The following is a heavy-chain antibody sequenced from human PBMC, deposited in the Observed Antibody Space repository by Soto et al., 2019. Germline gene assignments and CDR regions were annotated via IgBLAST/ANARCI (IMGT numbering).Heavy chain of an antibody. V-gene: IGHV4-31*03. CDR3: ARIIAVAPSSQLDY. CDR1: GGSISSGGYY. J-gene: IGHJ4*02. D-gene: IGHD6-19*01. Sequence: PSETLSLTCTVSGGSISSGGYYWSWIRQHPGKGLEWIGYIYYSGSTYYNPSLKSRVTISVDTSKNQFSLKLSSVTAADTAVYYCARIIAVAPSSQLDYWGQGTLVTVSS. CDR2: IYYSGST.